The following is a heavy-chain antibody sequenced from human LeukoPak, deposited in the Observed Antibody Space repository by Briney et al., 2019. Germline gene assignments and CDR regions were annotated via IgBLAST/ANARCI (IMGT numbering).Heavy chain of an antibody. CDR3: AKDRCERYASPSLCYYYMDV. V-gene: IGHV3-30*02. CDR2: IRYDGSNK. Sequence: GRSLRLSCAASGFTFSSYGMHWVRQAPGKGLEWVAFIRYDGSNKYYADSVKGRFTISRDNSKNTLYLQMNSLRAEDTAVYYCAKDRCERYASPSLCYYYMDVWGKGTTVTVSS. D-gene: IGHD1-1*01. J-gene: IGHJ6*03. CDR1: GFTFSSYG.